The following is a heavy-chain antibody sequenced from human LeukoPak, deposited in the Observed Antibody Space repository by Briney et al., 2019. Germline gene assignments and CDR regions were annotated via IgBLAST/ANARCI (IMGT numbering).Heavy chain of an antibody. J-gene: IGHJ6*02. CDR3: ARAITFGRYYGMDV. CDR2: IYIDGRT. D-gene: IGHD3-16*01. Sequence: GGSLRLSCAASGFSVSTKYMTWVRQAPGKGLEWVSAIYIDGRTFYPDSVKGRFIISRDSSKNTLYLQMNSLRVEDTAVYYCARAITFGRYYGMDVWGQGTTVTVSS. V-gene: IGHV3-66*01. CDR1: GFSVSTKY.